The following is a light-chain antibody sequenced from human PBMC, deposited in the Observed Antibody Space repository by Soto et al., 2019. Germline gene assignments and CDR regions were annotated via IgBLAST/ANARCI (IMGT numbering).Light chain of an antibody. Sequence: QSALTQPASVSGSPGQSITISCTGTSSDIGTYNLVSWYQHYPGKAPKLMIYEGIKRPSGVSNRFSGSKSGNTAFLTISGLQAEDEADYYCSSYTSSSTVVFGGGTKLTVL. J-gene: IGLJ2*01. CDR2: EGI. V-gene: IGLV2-14*02. CDR3: SSYTSSSTVV. CDR1: SSDIGTYNL.